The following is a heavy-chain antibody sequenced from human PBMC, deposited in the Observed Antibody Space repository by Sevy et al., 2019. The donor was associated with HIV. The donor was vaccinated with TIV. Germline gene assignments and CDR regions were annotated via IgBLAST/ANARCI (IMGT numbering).Heavy chain of an antibody. CDR1: GFTFSGSA. J-gene: IGHJ5*02. CDR3: TRNYDFWSGYPNNWFDP. Sequence: GGSLRLSCAASGFTFSGSAMHWVRQASGKGLEWVGRIRSKANEYATGYAASLKGRFTISRDDSKNTAYLKMNSLKTEDTAVYYCTRNYDFWSGYPNNWFDPWGQGPLVTVSS. D-gene: IGHD3-3*01. CDR2: IRSKANEYAT. V-gene: IGHV3-73*01.